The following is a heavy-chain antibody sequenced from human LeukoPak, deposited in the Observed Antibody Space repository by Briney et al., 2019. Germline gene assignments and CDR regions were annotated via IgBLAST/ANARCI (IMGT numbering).Heavy chain of an antibody. Sequence: GASVRVSCKVSGYTLTELSMHWVRQAPGKGLEWMGGFDPEDGETIYAQKFQGRVTMTEDTSTDTAYMELSSLRSEDTAVYYCATDSVRGRGRFLEWNPQNAFDIWGQGTMVTVSS. CDR2: FDPEDGET. CDR1: GYTLTELS. D-gene: IGHD3-3*01. J-gene: IGHJ3*02. CDR3: ATDSVRGRGRFLEWNPQNAFDI. V-gene: IGHV1-24*01.